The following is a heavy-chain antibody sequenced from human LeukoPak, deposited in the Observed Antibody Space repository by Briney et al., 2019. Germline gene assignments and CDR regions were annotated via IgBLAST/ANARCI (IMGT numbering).Heavy chain of an antibody. V-gene: IGHV1-3*01. CDR2: INAGNGNT. CDR3: ARAIPLYSSGGSCQFDQ. CDR1: GYTFTSYA. J-gene: IGHJ5*02. Sequence: GASVKVSCKASGYTFTSYAMHWVRQAPGQRLEWMGWINAGNGNTKYSQKFQGRVTITRDTSASTAYMELSSLRSEDTAVYYCARAIPLYSSGGSCQFDQWGQGTLVTVSS. D-gene: IGHD2-15*01.